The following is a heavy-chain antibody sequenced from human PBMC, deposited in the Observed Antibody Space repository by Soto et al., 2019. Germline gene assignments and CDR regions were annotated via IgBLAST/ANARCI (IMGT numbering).Heavy chain of an antibody. J-gene: IGHJ6*02. CDR2: IDPSDSYT. CDR1: GYSFTSYW. CDR3: ARALTDAEGFGYYYGMDV. Sequence: GDSLKISCKGSGYSFTSYWISWVRQMPGKGLEWMGRIDPSDSYTNYSPSFQGHVTISADKSISTAYLQWSSLKLNSVTAADTAVYYCARALTDAEGFGYYYGMDVWGQGTTVTVSS. V-gene: IGHV5-10-1*01. D-gene: IGHD3-10*01.